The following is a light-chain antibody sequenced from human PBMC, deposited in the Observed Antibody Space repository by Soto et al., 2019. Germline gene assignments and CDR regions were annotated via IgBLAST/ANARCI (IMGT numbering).Light chain of an antibody. CDR3: QQYYSTPPWT. Sequence: DIVITQSPGSLAVSLGERATITRMARQSLLYSSNNKNYLAWYQQKPGQAPKLLIFWASTRESGVPDRFSGSGSGTDFALTISSLQAEDVAVYYCQQYYSTPPWTFGQGTNVDI. V-gene: IGKV4-1*01. CDR2: WAS. CDR1: QSLLYSSNNKNY. J-gene: IGKJ1*01.